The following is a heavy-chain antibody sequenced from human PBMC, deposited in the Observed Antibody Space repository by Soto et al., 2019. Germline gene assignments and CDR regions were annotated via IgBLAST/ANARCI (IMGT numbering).Heavy chain of an antibody. CDR1: GGSISSGGYY. CDR3: ARGSTTEKVDS. CDR2: IYHSGTT. Sequence: SETLSLTCTVSGGSISSGGYYWSWIRQHPGKGLEWIGYIYHSGTTYYNPSLKSRVTISVDTSKNQFSLKLTSVTAADTAVYYCARGSTTEKVDSWGQGILVTVPQ. V-gene: IGHV4-31*03. J-gene: IGHJ4*02.